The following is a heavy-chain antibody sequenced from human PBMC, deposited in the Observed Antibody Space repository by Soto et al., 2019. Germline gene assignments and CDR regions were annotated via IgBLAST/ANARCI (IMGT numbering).Heavy chain of an antibody. J-gene: IGHJ4*02. CDR1: GVSISNTSYY. CDR2: IYFSGST. CDR3: ARHGSY. V-gene: IGHV4-39*01. Sequence: QLQLQESGPGLVKPSETLSLTCSVSGVSISNTSYYWGWIRQPPGKGLEWVGTIYFSGSTFYNPSLKSRVTISIDTSKNQFSLRLCSVTAADTAVYYCARHGSYWGQGTLVTVSS.